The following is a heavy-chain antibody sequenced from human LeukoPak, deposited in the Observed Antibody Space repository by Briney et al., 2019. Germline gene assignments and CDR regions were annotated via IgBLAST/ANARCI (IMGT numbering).Heavy chain of an antibody. CDR2: ISAYNGNT. D-gene: IGHD2-15*01. J-gene: IGHJ4*02. V-gene: IGHV1-18*01. CDR1: GYTFTSYG. Sequence: ASVKVSCKASGYTFTSYGISWVRQAPGQGLEWMGWISAYNGNTNYAQKLQGRVTMTTDTSTSTAYMELRSLRSDDTAVYYCARDRVVVVAANPPGDYWGQGTLVTVSS. CDR3: ARDRVVVVAANPPGDY.